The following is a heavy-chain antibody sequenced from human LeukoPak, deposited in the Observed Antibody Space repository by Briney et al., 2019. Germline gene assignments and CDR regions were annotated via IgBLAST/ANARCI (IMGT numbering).Heavy chain of an antibody. D-gene: IGHD6-19*01. Sequence: PGGSLRLSCAASGFTFTDYAMNWVRQAPGKGLEWVSGISDSASNSFYADSVKGRFTFSRDNSKNTLFLQMNSLRAEDTAIYYCASDGIAVAGTFTLVYWGQGTPVTVSS. V-gene: IGHV3-23*01. CDR3: ASDGIAVAGTFTLVY. CDR2: ISDSASNS. CDR1: GFTFTDYA. J-gene: IGHJ4*02.